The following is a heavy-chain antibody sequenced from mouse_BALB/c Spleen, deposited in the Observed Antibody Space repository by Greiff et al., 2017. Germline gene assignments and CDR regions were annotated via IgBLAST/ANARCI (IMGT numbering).Heavy chain of an antibody. D-gene: IGHD3-3*01. CDR1: GFTFSDYY. V-gene: IGHV5-4*02. CDR2: ISDGGSYT. CDR3: ARGLDVWFAY. Sequence: EVQLVESGGGLVKPGGSLKLSCAASGFTFSDYYMYWVRQTPEKRLEWVATISDGGSYTYYPDSVKGRFTISRDNAKNNLYLQMSSLKSEDTAMYYCARGLDVWFAYWGQGTLVTVSA. J-gene: IGHJ3*01.